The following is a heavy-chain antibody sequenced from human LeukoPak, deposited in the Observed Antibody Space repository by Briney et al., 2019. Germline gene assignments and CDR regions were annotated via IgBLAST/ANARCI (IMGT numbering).Heavy chain of an antibody. Sequence: SETLSLTCTVSGGSISSSSYYWGWIRQPPGKGLEWIGSIYYSGSTYYNPSLKSRVTISVDTSKNQFSLKLSSVTAADTAVYYCARDLGWVVFDYWGQGTLVTVSS. CDR3: ARDLGWVVFDY. CDR2: IYYSGST. V-gene: IGHV4-39*07. CDR1: GGSISSSSYY. D-gene: IGHD6-19*01. J-gene: IGHJ4*02.